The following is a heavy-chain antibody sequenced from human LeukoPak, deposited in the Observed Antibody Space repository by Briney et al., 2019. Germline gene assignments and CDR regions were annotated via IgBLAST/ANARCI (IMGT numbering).Heavy chain of an antibody. D-gene: IGHD6-6*01. J-gene: IGHJ6*03. CDR2: INLNGGGR. CDR3: ARDPYRYRRSSGSYYYYYLDG. Sequence: ASVTVSCKASGYTFTSYCMYWMRLDPRPGIEWMGIINLNGGGRSHAQKFQGRVWMTSDMYTSTVYMELSSLRSEDTAVYSCARDPYRYRRSSGSYYYYYLDGWGKGTTVTVSS. V-gene: IGHV1-46*01. CDR1: GYTFTSYC.